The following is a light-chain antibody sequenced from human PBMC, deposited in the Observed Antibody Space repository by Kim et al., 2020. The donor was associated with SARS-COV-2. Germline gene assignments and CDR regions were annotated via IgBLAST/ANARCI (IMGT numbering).Light chain of an antibody. CDR2: AAS. CDR1: QDIRNH. V-gene: IGKV1-17*01. J-gene: IGKJ5*01. CDR3: LQHSTFPIT. Sequence: DIQMTHSPSSLSASVGDRVTITCRASQDIRNHLGWYQQKPGNAPKRLIYAASSLQSGVPSRFSGSGSGTEFTLTISSLQPEDFATYYCLQHSTFPITFGQGTRLEIK.